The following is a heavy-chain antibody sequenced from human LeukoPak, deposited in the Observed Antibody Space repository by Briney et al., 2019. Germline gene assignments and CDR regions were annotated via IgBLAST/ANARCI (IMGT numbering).Heavy chain of an antibody. V-gene: IGHV1-2*06. CDR2: INPNSGGT. D-gene: IGHD6-13*01. Sequence: ASVKVSCKASGGTFSSYTISWVRQAPGQGLEWMGRINPNSGGTNYAQKFQGRVTMTRDTSISTAYMELSRLRSDDTAVYYCARSGDGYSSSWGQGTLVTVSS. J-gene: IGHJ4*02. CDR1: GGTFSSYT. CDR3: ARSGDGYSSS.